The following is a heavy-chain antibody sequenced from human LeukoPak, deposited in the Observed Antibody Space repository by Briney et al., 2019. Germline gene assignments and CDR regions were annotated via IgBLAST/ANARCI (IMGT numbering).Heavy chain of an antibody. D-gene: IGHD2-15*01. CDR2: ISAYNGNT. CDR1: GYTFTSYG. V-gene: IGHV1-18*04. CDR3: ARDRVYCSGGSCLNWFDP. J-gene: IGHJ5*02. Sequence: ASVKVSCKASGYTFTSYGISWVRQAPGQGLEWMGWISAYNGNTNYAQKLQGRVTMTTDTSTSTAYMELRSLRSDDTAVYYCARDRVYCSGGSCLNWFDPWGQGTLVTVSP.